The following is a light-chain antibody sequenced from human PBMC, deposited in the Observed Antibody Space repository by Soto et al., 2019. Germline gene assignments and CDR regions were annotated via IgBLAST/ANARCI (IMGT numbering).Light chain of an antibody. CDR2: DAS. J-gene: IGKJ2*01. CDR3: QQYNTYYT. Sequence: EIVMTQSPATLSVSPGERATLSCRASRSVSSNLAWYQQKPGQAPSLLIYDASTRATGIPSRFSGSGSGTVFTLTIRSLQPDDFATYYCQQYNTYYTFGQGTKLDIK. V-gene: IGKV3-15*01. CDR1: RSVSSN.